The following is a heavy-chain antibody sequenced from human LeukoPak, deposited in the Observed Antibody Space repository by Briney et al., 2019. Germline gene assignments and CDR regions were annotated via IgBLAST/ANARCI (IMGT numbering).Heavy chain of an antibody. Sequence: GASVKVSCKASGYPFSAHFLNWVRQAPGQGLEWMGNIDTTTGNPRYAQDFTGRFVFSLDTSVSTAYLQITSLEADDTAAYYCVRGTPTPGMDYWGQGTQVTVSS. J-gene: IGHJ4*02. CDR1: GYPFSAHF. CDR3: VRGTPTPGMDY. V-gene: IGHV7-4-1*02. D-gene: IGHD3-10*01. CDR2: IDTTTGNP.